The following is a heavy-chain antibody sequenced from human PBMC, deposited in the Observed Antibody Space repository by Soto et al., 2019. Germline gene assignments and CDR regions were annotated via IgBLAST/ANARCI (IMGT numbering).Heavy chain of an antibody. D-gene: IGHD3-3*01. CDR2: IHYTGSS. CDR3: ARSYPNTIFGVVPSRGLDV. J-gene: IGHJ6*02. V-gene: IGHV4-59*01. Sequence: SETLSLTCIVSGVSISSNYWSWIRQPPGKGLEWIGYIHYTGSSNFHPSLKNRVIISVDTSKSQFSLKLSSVTAADTAVYYCARSYPNTIFGVVPSRGLDVWGQGTTVTVSS. CDR1: GVSISSNY.